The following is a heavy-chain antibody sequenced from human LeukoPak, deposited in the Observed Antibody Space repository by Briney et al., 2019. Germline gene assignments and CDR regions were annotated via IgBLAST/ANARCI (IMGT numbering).Heavy chain of an antibody. J-gene: IGHJ4*02. CDR3: ARDPPSDMITFGGDAGPGDY. Sequence: GGSLRLSCAASGFTFSNLWMSWVRQAPGKGLKWVANIKQDGSEKYYVDSVKGRFTISRDNAQNSLYLQMNSLRSDDTAVYYCARDPPSDMITFGGDAGPGDYWGQGTLVTVSS. D-gene: IGHD3-16*01. CDR2: IKQDGSEK. V-gene: IGHV3-7*03. CDR1: GFTFSNLW.